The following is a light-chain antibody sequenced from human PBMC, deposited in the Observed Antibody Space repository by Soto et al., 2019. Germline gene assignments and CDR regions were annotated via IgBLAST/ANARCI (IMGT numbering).Light chain of an antibody. Sequence: QSALTQPASVSGSPGQSITIYCTGTSSDVGSYNLVSWYQQHPGKAPKLMIYEGSKRPSGVSNRFSGSKSGNTASLTISGLQAEDEADYYCCSYAGSVVFGGRTKLTVL. CDR2: EGS. J-gene: IGLJ2*01. CDR3: CSYAGSVV. V-gene: IGLV2-23*01. CDR1: SSDVGSYNL.